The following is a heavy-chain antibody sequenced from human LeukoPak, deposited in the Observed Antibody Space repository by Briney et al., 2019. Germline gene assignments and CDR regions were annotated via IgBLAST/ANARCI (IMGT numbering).Heavy chain of an antibody. Sequence: PGGSLRLSCAASGFTFSSYGMHWVRQAPGKGLEWVSGISWNSGSIGYADSVKGRFTISRDNAKYSLYLQMNSLRAEDMALYYCAKSEAYNWNLGHYFDYWGQGTLVTVSS. CDR2: ISWNSGSI. V-gene: IGHV3-9*03. CDR1: GFTFSSYG. CDR3: AKSEAYNWNLGHYFDY. D-gene: IGHD1-7*01. J-gene: IGHJ4*02.